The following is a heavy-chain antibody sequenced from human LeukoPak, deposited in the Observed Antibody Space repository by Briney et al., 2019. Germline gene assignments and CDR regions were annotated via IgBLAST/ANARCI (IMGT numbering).Heavy chain of an antibody. CDR2: INHSGST. CDR3: ARGRGRVVVAATRRLYGMDV. Sequence: SETLSPTCAVYGGSFSGYYWSWIRQPPGKGLEWIGEINHSGSTNYNPSLKSRVTISVDTSKNQFSLKLSSVTAADTAVYYCARGRGRVVVAATRRLYGMDVWGQGTTVTVSS. J-gene: IGHJ6*02. D-gene: IGHD2-15*01. CDR1: GGSFSGYY. V-gene: IGHV4-34*01.